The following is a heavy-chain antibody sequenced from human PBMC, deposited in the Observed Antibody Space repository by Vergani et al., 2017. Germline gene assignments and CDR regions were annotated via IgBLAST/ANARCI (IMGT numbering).Heavy chain of an antibody. CDR2: ISGSGGST. V-gene: IGHV3-23*01. CDR1: GFTFSSYA. D-gene: IGHD3-10*01. Sequence: EVQLLESGGGLVQPGGSLRLSCAASGFTFSSYAMSWVRQAPGKGLEWVSAISGSGGSTYYADSVKGRFTISRDNSKNTLYLQMNSLRAEDTAVYYCAKALYGSGSYYLYYFDYWGQGTLVTVS. CDR3: AKALYGSGSYYLYYFDY. J-gene: IGHJ4*02.